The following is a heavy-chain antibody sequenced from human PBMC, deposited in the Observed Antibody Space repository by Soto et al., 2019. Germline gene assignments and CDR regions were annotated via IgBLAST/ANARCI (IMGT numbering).Heavy chain of an antibody. V-gene: IGHV4-31*03. CDR1: GGSMSSDGFY. CDR3: ARGALMTTVTTAAYYYYGIDI. J-gene: IGHJ6*02. Sequence: LSLTCTVSGGSMSSDGFYWTWICPHPGKGLEWIGYIWYSRSTYYNPSLKSRVTISVDTSKNQYSLKLSSVTAADTAVYYCARGALMTTVTTAAYYYYGIDIWGQGTTVTVSS. D-gene: IGHD4-4*01. CDR2: IWYSRST.